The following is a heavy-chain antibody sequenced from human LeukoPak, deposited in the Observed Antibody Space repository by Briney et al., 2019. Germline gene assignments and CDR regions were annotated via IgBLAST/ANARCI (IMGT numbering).Heavy chain of an antibody. V-gene: IGHV4-34*01. D-gene: IGHD1-1*01. J-gene: IGHJ4*03. CDR1: GEPFSAYY. CDR3: ARGPTISETGYFDF. Sequence: SQTLSLTCAVYGEPFSAYYWSWIRQSPGKGLEWIAEIIHRGDTNYHTSFKSRVTISIDTSKNQFSMKVRSLTAADTAVYYCARGPTISETGYFDFWGQGTLVTVSS. CDR2: IIHRGDT.